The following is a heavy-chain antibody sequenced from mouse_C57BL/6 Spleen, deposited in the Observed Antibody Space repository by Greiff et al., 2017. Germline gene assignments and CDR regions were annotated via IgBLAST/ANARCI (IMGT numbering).Heavy chain of an antibody. D-gene: IGHD2-1*01. J-gene: IGHJ4*01. Sequence: QVQLQQSGAELVKPGASVKISCKASGYAFSSYWMNWVKQRPGKGLEWIGQIYPGDGDTNYNGKFKGKATLTADKSSSTAYMQLSSLTSEDSAVYFCARGGNYGDYAMDYWGQGTSVTVSS. CDR1: GYAFSSYW. CDR2: IYPGDGDT. V-gene: IGHV1-80*01. CDR3: ARGGNYGDYAMDY.